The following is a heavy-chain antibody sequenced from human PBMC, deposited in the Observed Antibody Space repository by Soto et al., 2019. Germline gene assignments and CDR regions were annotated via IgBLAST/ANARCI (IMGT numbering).Heavy chain of an antibody. CDR3: ARDNHCSGGSCYSYYYYYGMDV. V-gene: IGHV1-18*04. Sequence: ASVKVSCKASGYTFTSYGISWVRQAPGHGLEWMGWISAYNGNTNYAQKLQGRVTMTTDTSTSTAYMELRSLRSDDTAVYYCARDNHCSGGSCYSYYYYYGMDVWGQGTTVTVSS. J-gene: IGHJ6*02. CDR2: ISAYNGNT. D-gene: IGHD2-15*01. CDR1: GYTFTSYG.